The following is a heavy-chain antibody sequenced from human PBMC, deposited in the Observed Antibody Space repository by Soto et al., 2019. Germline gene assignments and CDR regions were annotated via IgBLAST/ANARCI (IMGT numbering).Heavy chain of an antibody. CDR3: AKDLGLMVYAIVDYYYGMDV. J-gene: IGHJ6*02. Sequence: GGSLRLSCAASGFTFSSYGMHWVRQAPGKGLEWVAVISYDGSNKYYADSVKGRFTISRDNSKNTLYLQMNSLRAEDTAVYYCAKDLGLMVYAIVDYYYGMDVWGRGTTVTVSS. CDR2: ISYDGSNK. D-gene: IGHD2-8*01. V-gene: IGHV3-30*18. CDR1: GFTFSSYG.